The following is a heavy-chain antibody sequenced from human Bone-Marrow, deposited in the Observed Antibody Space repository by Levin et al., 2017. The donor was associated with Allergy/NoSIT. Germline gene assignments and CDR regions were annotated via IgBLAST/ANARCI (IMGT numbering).Heavy chain of an antibody. V-gene: IGHV4-61*01. CDR1: GASVSGGTYY. D-gene: IGHD3-10*01. CDR2: MYSSGST. Sequence: SQTLSLTCTVSGASVSGGTYYWSWIRQPPGKGLEWIGYMYSSGSTNSNPSLKSRVTISLDTSKNQFSLKLSSVTAADTAVYYCASTPYYGSGSYYDHWGQGTLVIVSS. CDR3: ASTPYYGSGSYYDH. J-gene: IGHJ4*02.